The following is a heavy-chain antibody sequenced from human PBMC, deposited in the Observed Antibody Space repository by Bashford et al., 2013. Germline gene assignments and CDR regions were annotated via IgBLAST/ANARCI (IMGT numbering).Heavy chain of an antibody. Sequence: SETLSLTCTVSGGSISRGSSHWSWIRQHPGEGLEWIGYIYYSGTTYYNPSLKSRVFISVDPSKNQFSLRLSSVTAADTAVYYCARVRVGTGNGYSKFDSWGHGVLVTVSS. D-gene: IGHD4-11*01. V-gene: IGHV4-31*03. CDR2: IYYSGTT. J-gene: IGHJ4*01. CDR1: GGSISRGSSH. CDR3: ARVRVGTGNGYSKFDS.